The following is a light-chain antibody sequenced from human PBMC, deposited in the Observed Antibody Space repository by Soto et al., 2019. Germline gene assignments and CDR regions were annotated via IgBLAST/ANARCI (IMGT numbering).Light chain of an antibody. CDR3: QQYTTFSRP. Sequence: DIQMTQSPSPLSASVGDRVTITCRASQTIRTRLAWYQQKPGKAPKLLIYDASTLDSGVPSRFSGSGSETDFTLTISGLQPDDFATYYCQQYTTFSRPFGQGTTVDI. CDR1: QTIRTR. V-gene: IGKV1-5*01. CDR2: DAS. J-gene: IGKJ1*01.